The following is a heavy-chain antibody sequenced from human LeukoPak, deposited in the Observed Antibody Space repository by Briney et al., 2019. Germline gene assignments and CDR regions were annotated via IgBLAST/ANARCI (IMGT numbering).Heavy chain of an antibody. CDR2: IYYSGST. V-gene: IGHV4-59*01. D-gene: IGHD5-18*01. J-gene: IGHJ4*02. Sequence: PLETLSLNCTVPGGSISSYYWSWIRQPPGKGLEWIGYIYYSGSTNYNPSLKSRVTISVDTSKNQFSLKLSSVTAADTAVYYCARFGGYSYGSAADYWGQGTLVTVSS. CDR3: ARFGGYSYGSAADY. CDR1: GGSISSYY.